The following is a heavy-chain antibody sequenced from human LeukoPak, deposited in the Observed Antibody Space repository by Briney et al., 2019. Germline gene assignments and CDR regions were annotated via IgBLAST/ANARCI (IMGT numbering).Heavy chain of an antibody. V-gene: IGHV3-7*01. Sequence: PGGSLRLSCAAAGFTFSSYWMSWVRQAPGKGLEWGANIKQDGSEKYYVDSVKGRFTISRDNAKNSLYLQMNSLRAEDTAVYYCARELSSSWSYYFDYWGQGTLVTVSS. J-gene: IGHJ4*02. CDR2: IKQDGSEK. CDR1: GFTFSSYW. D-gene: IGHD6-13*01. CDR3: ARELSSSWSYYFDY.